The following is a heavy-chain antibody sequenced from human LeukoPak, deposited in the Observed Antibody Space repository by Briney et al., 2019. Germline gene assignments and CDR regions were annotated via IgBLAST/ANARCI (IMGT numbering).Heavy chain of an antibody. CDR1: GFTLGSHD. D-gene: IGHD2-15*01. V-gene: IGHV3-13*01. CDR2: VSSGFHA. Sequence: PGGSLRLSCTASGFTLGSHDMHWVRQIPGQGLEWVAAVSSGFHAFFADSVQGRFTVSREDARNSLYLQTNSLRAEDTALYYCAGADGGYHFDYWGQGTLVTVSS. CDR3: AGADGGYHFDY. J-gene: IGHJ4*02.